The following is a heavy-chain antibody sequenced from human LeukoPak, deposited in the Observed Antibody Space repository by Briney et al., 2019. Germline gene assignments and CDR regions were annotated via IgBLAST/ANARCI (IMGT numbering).Heavy chain of an antibody. V-gene: IGHV4-59*01. CDR2: IYYSGSA. CDR3: ARGQPEEQWLVVGNWFDP. J-gene: IGHJ5*02. D-gene: IGHD6-19*01. Sequence: SETLSLTCTVSGGSISSYYWSWIRQPPGKGLEWIGYIYYSGSANYNPSLKSRVTISVDTSKNQFSLKLSSVTAADTAVYYCARGQPEEQWLVVGNWFDPWGQGTLVTVSS. CDR1: GGSISSYY.